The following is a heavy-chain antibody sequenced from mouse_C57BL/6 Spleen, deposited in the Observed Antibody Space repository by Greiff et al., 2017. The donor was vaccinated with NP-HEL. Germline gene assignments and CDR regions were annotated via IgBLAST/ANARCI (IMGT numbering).Heavy chain of an antibody. CDR2: IDPSDSYT. CDR3: ARYHWYFDV. J-gene: IGHJ1*03. V-gene: IGHV1-69*01. Sequence: QVQLQQPGAELVMPGASVKLSCKASGYTFTSYWMHWVKQRPGQGLEWIGEIDPSDSYTNYNQKFKGKSTLTVDKSSSTAYMQLSSLTSEDSAVYYCARYHWYFDVWGTGTTVTVSS. CDR1: GYTFTSYW.